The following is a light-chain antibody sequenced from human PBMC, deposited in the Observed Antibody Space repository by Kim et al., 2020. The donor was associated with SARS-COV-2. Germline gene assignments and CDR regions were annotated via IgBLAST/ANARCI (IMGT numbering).Light chain of an antibody. Sequence: QTAIVTCACYRLGVKYVYLNHPQPVQAPVVDINQDILRPSGMPERSSGSNTGNTATLTISGTQAMDEADYYGQAWDSSTHNYVFGAGTKVTVL. CDR1: RLGVKY. J-gene: IGLJ1*01. CDR2: QDI. V-gene: IGLV3-1*01. CDR3: QAWDSSTHNYV.